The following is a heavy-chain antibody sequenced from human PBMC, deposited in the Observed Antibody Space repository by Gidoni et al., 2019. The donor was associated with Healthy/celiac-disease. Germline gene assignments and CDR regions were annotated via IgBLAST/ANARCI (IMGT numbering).Heavy chain of an antibody. CDR2: INHSGST. CDR3: ARDGYCSGGSCYSGIFWYYYGMDV. V-gene: IGHV4-34*01. Sequence: QVQLQQWGAGLLKPSETLSLTCAVYGGSFSGYYWRWIRQPPGKGLEWIGEINHSGSTNYNPSLKSRVTISVDTSKNQFSLKLSSVTAADTAVYYCARDGYCSGGSCYSGIFWYYYGMDVWGQGTTVTVSS. D-gene: IGHD2-15*01. CDR1: GGSFSGYY. J-gene: IGHJ6*02.